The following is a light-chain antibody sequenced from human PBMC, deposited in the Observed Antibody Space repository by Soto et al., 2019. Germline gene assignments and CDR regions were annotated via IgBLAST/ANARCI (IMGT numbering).Light chain of an antibody. Sequence: QSVLTQPGSVSGSPGHSITISCCGTCSDIGAYDLVSWYQQHPGRAPKLIIYEVSHRFSGLSYRFSCSKSGNTASLTISGLQAEDEGDYYCTSFAPGRIYVFGSGTKVTVL. V-gene: IGLV2-14*03. CDR3: TSFAPGRIYV. J-gene: IGLJ1*01. CDR1: CSDIGAYDL. CDR2: EVS.